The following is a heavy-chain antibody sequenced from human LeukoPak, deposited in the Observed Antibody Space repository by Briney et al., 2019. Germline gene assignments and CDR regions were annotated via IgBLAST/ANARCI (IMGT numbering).Heavy chain of an antibody. Sequence: SETLSLTCTVSGGSISSSSYYWGWIRQPPGKGLEWIGSIYYSGSTYYNPSLKSRVTISVDTSKNQFSLKLSSVTAADTAVYYCARGVGSGSYSVTNYFDYWGQGTLVTVSS. D-gene: IGHD1-26*01. V-gene: IGHV4-39*07. CDR3: ARGVGSGSYSVTNYFDY. J-gene: IGHJ4*02. CDR1: GGSISSSSYY. CDR2: IYYSGST.